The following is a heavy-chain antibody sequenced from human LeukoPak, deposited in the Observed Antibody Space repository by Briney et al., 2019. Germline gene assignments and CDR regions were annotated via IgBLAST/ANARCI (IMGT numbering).Heavy chain of an antibody. CDR2: INTDGSST. V-gene: IGHV3-74*01. CDR3: AREGV. J-gene: IGHJ3*01. Sequence: GGSLRLSCSGTGFNFNMFAIHWVRQAPGKGLAWVSRINTDGSSTSYADSVKGRFTISRDNAKNTLYLQMNSLRAEDTAVYYCAREGVWGQGTMVTVSS. CDR1: GFNFNMFA.